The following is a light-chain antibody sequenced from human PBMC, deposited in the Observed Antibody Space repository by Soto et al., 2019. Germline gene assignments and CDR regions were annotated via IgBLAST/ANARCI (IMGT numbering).Light chain of an antibody. J-gene: IGKJ5*01. Sequence: DIQMTQSPSFVSASVGDRVTITCRASQGISRWLAWYQQRPWKAPELLIYGASSLQCGVPSRFSGSGSGTDFTLTISSLQPEDFASYYCQQANSFPLTVGQGTRLETK. CDR2: GAS. V-gene: IGKV1-12*01. CDR3: QQANSFPLT. CDR1: QGISRW.